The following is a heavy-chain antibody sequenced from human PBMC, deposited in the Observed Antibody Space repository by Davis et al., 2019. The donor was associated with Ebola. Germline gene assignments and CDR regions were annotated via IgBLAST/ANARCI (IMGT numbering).Heavy chain of an antibody. Sequence: GESLKISCAASGFTLSSYVMSWVRQAPGKGLEWVSVISGSGGSTHYADSVKGRFTISRDNSKNTLYLQMNSLRAEDTAVYYCAKGRFLNGDYVASYFDYWGQGTLVTVSS. D-gene: IGHD4-17*01. J-gene: IGHJ4*02. CDR1: GFTLSSYV. V-gene: IGHV3-23*01. CDR3: AKGRFLNGDYVASYFDY. CDR2: ISGSGGST.